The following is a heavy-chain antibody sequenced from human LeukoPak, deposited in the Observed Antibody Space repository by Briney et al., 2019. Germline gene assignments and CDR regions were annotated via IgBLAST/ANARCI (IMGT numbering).Heavy chain of an antibody. V-gene: IGHV1-2*02. Sequence: ASVKVSCKASGYTFNDHFIHWVRQAPGQRPEWVGWMDPKNGSTRFAPKFQGRVTLTRDTSVSAAYMELNSLRSDDTAVYYCVRAGAFYDILGVWGPGTTVAVSS. J-gene: IGHJ6*02. CDR2: MDPKNGST. D-gene: IGHD3-9*01. CDR3: VRAGAFYDILGV. CDR1: GYTFNDHF.